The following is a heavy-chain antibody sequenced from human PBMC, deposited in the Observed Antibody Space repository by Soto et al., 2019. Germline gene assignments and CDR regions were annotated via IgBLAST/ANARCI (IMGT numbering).Heavy chain of an antibody. V-gene: IGHV4-39*01. Sequence: SETLSLTCTVFGGSIGSSSYYWGWIRQPPGKGLEWIGSIYDRGSTYSNPSLKSRLTTSLDTSKNQFSLKLTSVTAADTAVYYCARHGYTSGRTYFDYWGQGTLVTVSS. CDR1: GGSIGSSSYY. J-gene: IGHJ4*02. CDR2: IYDRGST. CDR3: ARHGYTSGRTYFDY. D-gene: IGHD6-19*01.